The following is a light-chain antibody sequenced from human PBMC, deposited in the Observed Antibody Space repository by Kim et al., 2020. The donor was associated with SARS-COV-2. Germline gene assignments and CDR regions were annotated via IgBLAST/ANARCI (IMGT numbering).Light chain of an antibody. J-gene: IGKJ3*01. V-gene: IGKV1-39*01. Sequence: DIQMTQSPSSLSASVGDRVTITCRTSQNINSHLNWYHQKPGRAPKLLIYAASTLQGGVPSRFSGSGSETDFTLTISSLQPEYFATYFCQHTYITPFTFGPGTKVDIK. CDR3: QHTYITPFT. CDR2: AAS. CDR1: QNINSH.